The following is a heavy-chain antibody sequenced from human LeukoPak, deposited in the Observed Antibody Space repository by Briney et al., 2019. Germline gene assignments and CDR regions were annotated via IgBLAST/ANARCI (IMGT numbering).Heavy chain of an antibody. V-gene: IGHV1-18*01. D-gene: IGHD3-22*01. CDR2: ISPYNGKT. CDR3: ARGWGYDSSEYYSDT. J-gene: IGHJ4*02. Sequence: ASVKVSCKASGYTFRNYEINWVRQAPGQGLEWMGWISPYNGKTNCAQKFQGRVTMTTDTSTSTGFMELRSLRSDDTASYYCARGWGYDSSEYYSDTWGQGILVIVSS. CDR1: GYTFRNYE.